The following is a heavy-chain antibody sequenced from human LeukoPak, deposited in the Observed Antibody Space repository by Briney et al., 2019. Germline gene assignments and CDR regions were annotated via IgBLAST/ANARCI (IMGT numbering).Heavy chain of an antibody. V-gene: IGHV4-59*08. J-gene: IGHJ5*02. CDR1: GGSLSNYW. D-gene: IGHD2-2*02. CDR3: ARRLCSSLTCNIGPSGNWLDP. Sequence: KPSGTLSLTCTVSGGSLSNYWWNWIRQPPGKGLEWIGYIYYDWSTYYNPALNSRVTISIDTSKNQFSLKLNSVTAADTAVYYCARRLCSSLTCNIGPSGNWLDPWGQGTLVTVSS. CDR2: IYYDWST.